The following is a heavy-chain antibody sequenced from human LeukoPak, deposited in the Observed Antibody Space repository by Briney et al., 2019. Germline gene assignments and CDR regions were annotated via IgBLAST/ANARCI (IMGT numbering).Heavy chain of an antibody. CDR3: AKDLLNWFDP. CDR2: ISYDGSNK. Sequence: PSGGSLRLSCAASGFTFSSYAMHWVRQAPGKGLEWVAVISYDGSNKYYADSVKGRFTISRDNSKNTLYLQMNSLRAEDTAVYYCAKDLLNWFDPWGQGTLVTVSS. CDR1: GFTFSSYA. J-gene: IGHJ5*02. V-gene: IGHV3-30*04.